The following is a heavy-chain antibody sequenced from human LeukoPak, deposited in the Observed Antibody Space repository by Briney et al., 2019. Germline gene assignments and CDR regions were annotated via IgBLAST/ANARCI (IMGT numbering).Heavy chain of an antibody. CDR2: ISSSSSYI. Sequence: KTGGSLRLSCAASGFTFSGYSMNWVRQAPGKGLEWVSSISSSSSYIYYADSVKGRFTISRDNAKNSLYLQMNSLRAEDTAVYYCARVMGDTRRWGGTHPHDYWGQGTLVTVSS. CDR3: ARVMGDTRRWGGTHPHDY. J-gene: IGHJ4*02. V-gene: IGHV3-21*01. CDR1: GFTFSGYS. D-gene: IGHD3-16*01.